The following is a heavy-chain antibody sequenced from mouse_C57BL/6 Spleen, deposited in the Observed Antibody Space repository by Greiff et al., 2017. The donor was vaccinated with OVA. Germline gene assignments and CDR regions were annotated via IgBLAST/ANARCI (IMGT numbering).Heavy chain of an antibody. CDR1: GYSFTGYY. CDR2: INPSTGGT. J-gene: IGHJ4*01. CDR3: ARLGQDYAMDY. V-gene: IGHV1-42*01. D-gene: IGHD3-3*01. Sequence: VQLQQSGPELVKPGASVKISCKASGYSFTGYYMNWVKQSPEKSLEWIGEINPSTGGTTYNQKFKAKATLTVDKSSSTAYMQLKSLTSEDSAVYYCARLGQDYAMDYWGQGTSVTVSS.